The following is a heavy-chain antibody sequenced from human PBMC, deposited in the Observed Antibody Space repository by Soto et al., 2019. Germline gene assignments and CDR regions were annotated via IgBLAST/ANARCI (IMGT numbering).Heavy chain of an antibody. CDR3: ATDSAGRGPFDP. V-gene: IGHV4-59*13. D-gene: IGHD3-10*01. CDR1: GGSFGTNY. CDR2: TYHTGST. J-gene: IGHJ5*02. Sequence: SETLSLTCTISGGSFGTNYWSWIRQAPGKGLEWIGYTYHTGSTKYNPSLKSRATISVDTSKNQFSLTLNSAADADTAVYYCATDSAGRGPFDPWGQGILVTVSS.